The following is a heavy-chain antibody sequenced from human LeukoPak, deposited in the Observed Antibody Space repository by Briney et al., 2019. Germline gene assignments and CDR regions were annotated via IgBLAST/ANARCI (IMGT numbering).Heavy chain of an antibody. CDR2: ISSSSSYI. V-gene: IGHV3-21*01. Sequence: GGSLRLSCAASGFTFSGYSMNWVRQAPGKGLEWVSSISSSSSYIYYADSVKGRFTISRDNAKNSLYLQMNSLRAEDTAVYYCARDQAALFDYWGQGTLVTVSS. J-gene: IGHJ4*02. CDR3: ARDQAALFDY. CDR1: GFTFSGYS. D-gene: IGHD6-13*01.